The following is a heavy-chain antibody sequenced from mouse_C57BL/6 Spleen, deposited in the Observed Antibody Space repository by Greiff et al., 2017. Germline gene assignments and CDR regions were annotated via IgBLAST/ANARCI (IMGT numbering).Heavy chain of an antibody. D-gene: IGHD2-1*01. CDR2: ISDGGSYT. CDR3: ARDSRGNYDY. V-gene: IGHV5-4*01. J-gene: IGHJ2*01. Sequence: EVQGVESGGGLVKPGGSLKLSCAASGFTFSSYAMSWVRQTPEKRLEWVATISDGGSYTYYPDNVKGRFTISRDNAKNNLYLQMSHLKSEDTAMYYCARDSRGNYDYWGQGTTLTVSS. CDR1: GFTFSSYA.